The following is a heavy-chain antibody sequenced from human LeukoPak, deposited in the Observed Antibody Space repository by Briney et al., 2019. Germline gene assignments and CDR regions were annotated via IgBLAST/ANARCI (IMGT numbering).Heavy chain of an antibody. J-gene: IGHJ3*02. D-gene: IGHD3-22*01. V-gene: IGHV3-23*01. Sequence: GGSLRLSCAASGFTFSSYAMSWVRQAPGKGLEWVSAISGSGGSTYYADSVKGRFTISRDNSKNTLYLQMNSLKTEDTAVYYCTTDSDPYYDSSGYPTTLAFDIWGQGTMVTASS. CDR3: TTDSDPYYDSSGYPTTLAFDI. CDR2: ISGSGGST. CDR1: GFTFSSYA.